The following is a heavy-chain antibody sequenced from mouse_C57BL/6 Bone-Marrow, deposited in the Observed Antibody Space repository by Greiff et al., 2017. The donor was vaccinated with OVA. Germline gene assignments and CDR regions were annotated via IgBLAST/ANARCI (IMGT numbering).Heavy chain of an antibody. J-gene: IGHJ2*01. CDR1: GFTFSSYA. CDR3: AREDGLYFDY. V-gene: IGHV5-4*01. Sequence: EVKLMESGGGLVKPGGSLKLSCAASGFTFSSYAMSWVRQTPEKRLEWVATISDGGSYTYYPDNVKGRFTISRDNAKNNLYLQMSHLKSEDTAMYYCAREDGLYFDYWGQGTTRTVSS. CDR2: ISDGGSYT. D-gene: IGHD2-3*01.